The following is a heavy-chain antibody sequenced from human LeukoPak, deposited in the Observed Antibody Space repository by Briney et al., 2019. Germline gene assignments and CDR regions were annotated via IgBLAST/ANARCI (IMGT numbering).Heavy chain of an antibody. V-gene: IGHV4-39*07. CDR2: IYYSGST. D-gene: IGHD6-13*01. CDR3: ARRSSWTGGGFDY. J-gene: IGHJ4*02. Sequence: PSETLSLTCTVSGGSITSSSYYWGWIRQPPGKGLEWIGSIYYSGSTNYNPSLKSRVTISVDTSKNQFSLKLSSVTAADTAVYYCARRSSWTGGGFDYWGQGTLVTVSS. CDR1: GGSITSSSYY.